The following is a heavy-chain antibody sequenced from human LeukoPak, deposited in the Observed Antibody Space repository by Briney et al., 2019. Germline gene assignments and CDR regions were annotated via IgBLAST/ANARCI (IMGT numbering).Heavy chain of an antibody. V-gene: IGHV1-46*01. D-gene: IGHD1-26*01. CDR2: INPNGGCT. CDR3: ARGGLGSGSYTFFDY. Sequence: ASVKVSCKASGYTFTSYYMHWVRQATGQGLEWMEIINPNGGCTNYAQKFQGRVTMTRDASTSTVYMELSSLRSEDTAVYYCARGGLGSGSYTFFDYWGQGTLVSVSS. CDR1: GYTFTSYY. J-gene: IGHJ4*02.